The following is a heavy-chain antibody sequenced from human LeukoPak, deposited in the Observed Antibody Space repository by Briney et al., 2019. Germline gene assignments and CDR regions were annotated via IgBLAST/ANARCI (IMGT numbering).Heavy chain of an antibody. CDR3: AKKGAAGSQDY. J-gene: IGHJ4*02. D-gene: IGHD6-13*01. V-gene: IGHV3-23*01. CDR1: GFTFSRYV. Sequence: GGSLRLSCAASGFTFSRYVMSWVRQTPGKGLEWVSGVSGSGDSTYYADSVKGRFTISRDNSKNTLYLQMNSLRAEDTAVYYCAKKGAAGSQDYWGQGTLVTVSS. CDR2: VSGSGDST.